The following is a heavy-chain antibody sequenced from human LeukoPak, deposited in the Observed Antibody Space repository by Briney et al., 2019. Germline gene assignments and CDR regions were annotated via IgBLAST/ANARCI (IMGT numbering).Heavy chain of an antibody. V-gene: IGHV1-18*01. D-gene: IGHD3-3*01. CDR3: ARAGYYDFWSGGRYYYYGMDV. CDR2: ISAYNGNT. CDR1: GYTFTSYG. Sequence: ASVKVSCKASGYTFTSYGISWVRQAPGQGLEWMGWISAYNGNTNYAQKIQGRVTMTTDTSTSTAYMELRSLRSDDTAVYYCARAGYYDFWSGGRYYYYGMDVWGQGTTVTVSS. J-gene: IGHJ6*02.